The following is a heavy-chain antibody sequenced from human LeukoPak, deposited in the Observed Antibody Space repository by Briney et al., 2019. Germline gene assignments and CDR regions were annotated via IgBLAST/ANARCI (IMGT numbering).Heavy chain of an antibody. CDR1: GFTFSSYA. D-gene: IGHD6-19*01. V-gene: IGHV3-30*04. J-gene: IGHJ4*02. Sequence: GSLRLSCAASGFTFSSYAMHWVRQAPGKGLEWVAVISYDGSNKYYADSVKGRFTISRDNSKNTLYLQMNSLRAEDTAVYYCARDSSGRYAGSFDYWGQGTLVTVSS. CDR2: ISYDGSNK. CDR3: ARDSSGRYAGSFDY.